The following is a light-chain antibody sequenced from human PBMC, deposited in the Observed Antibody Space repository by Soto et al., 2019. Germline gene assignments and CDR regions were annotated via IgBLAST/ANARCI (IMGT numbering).Light chain of an antibody. CDR3: RQYGNSPRYR. CDR1: QSVSSNY. J-gene: IGKJ2*03. CDR2: GTS. V-gene: IGKV3-20*01. Sequence: EIVLTQSPGTLSLSLGERATLSCRASQSVSSNYLAWYQQKPGQAPRLLIYGTSSRATGIPDRFSGSGSGTDFTLTISRLEPEDFAVYYCRQYGNSPRYRFGQGTKLEIK.